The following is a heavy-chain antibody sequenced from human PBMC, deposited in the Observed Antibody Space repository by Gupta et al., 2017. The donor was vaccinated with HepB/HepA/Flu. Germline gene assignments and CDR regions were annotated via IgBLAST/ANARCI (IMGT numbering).Heavy chain of an antibody. Sequence: EVQLLESGGGLVQPGGSLRLSCAASGFTLSSYAMSWVRQAPGKGLEWVSAISGSGGSTYYADSVKGRFTISRDNSKNTLYLQMNSLRAEDTAVYYCAKDLMGAGSFDYWGQGTLVTVSS. CDR2: ISGSGGST. V-gene: IGHV3-23*01. D-gene: IGHD1-26*01. CDR3: AKDLMGAGSFDY. CDR1: GFTLSSYA. J-gene: IGHJ4*02.